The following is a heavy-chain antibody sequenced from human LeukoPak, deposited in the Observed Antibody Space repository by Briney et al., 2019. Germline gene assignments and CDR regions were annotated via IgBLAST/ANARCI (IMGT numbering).Heavy chain of an antibody. Sequence: KTSETLSLTCAVYGGSFSGYYWSWIRQPPGKGLEWIGEINHSGSTNYNPSLKSRVTISVDTSKNQVSLKLSDVIAADTAVYYCARGFDGVAGWFDPWGQGTLVTVSS. V-gene: IGHV4-34*01. CDR3: ARGFDGVAGWFDP. J-gene: IGHJ5*02. CDR1: GGSFSGYY. D-gene: IGHD3-9*01. CDR2: INHSGST.